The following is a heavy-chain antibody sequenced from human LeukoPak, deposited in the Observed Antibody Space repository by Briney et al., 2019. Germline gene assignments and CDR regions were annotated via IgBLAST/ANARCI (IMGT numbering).Heavy chain of an antibody. V-gene: IGHV4-39*01. CDR1: GGSISSSSYY. CDR3: ARQVYSSGWYRGAFDI. Sequence: SETLSLTCTVSGGSISSSSYYWGWIRQPPGKWLEWIGSIYYSGSTYYNPSLKSRVTISVDTSRNQFSLKLSSVTAADTAVYYCARQVYSSGWYRGAFDIWGQGTMVTVSS. D-gene: IGHD6-19*01. CDR2: IYYSGST. J-gene: IGHJ3*02.